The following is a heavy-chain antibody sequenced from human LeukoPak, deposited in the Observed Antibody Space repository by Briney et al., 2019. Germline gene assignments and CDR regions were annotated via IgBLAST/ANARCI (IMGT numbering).Heavy chain of an antibody. V-gene: IGHV3-23*01. CDR2: ISGSGGST. Sequence: PGGSLRLSCAASGFTFSSYAMSWVRQAPGKGLEWVSAISGSGGSTYYADSVKGRFTISRDNAKNSLYLQMNSLRAEDTAVYYCLGSRHTWAIHSAEYFQHWGQGTLVTVSS. J-gene: IGHJ1*01. CDR1: GFTFSSYA. CDR3: LGSRHTWAIHSAEYFQH. D-gene: IGHD6-13*01.